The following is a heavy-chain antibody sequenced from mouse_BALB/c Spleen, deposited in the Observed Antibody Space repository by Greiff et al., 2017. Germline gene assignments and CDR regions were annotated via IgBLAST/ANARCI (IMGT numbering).Heavy chain of an antibody. D-gene: IGHD2-14*01. J-gene: IGHJ4*01. CDR2: ISNGGGST. CDR3: ARDRYGNYYYAMDY. Sequence: EGKVVESGGGLVQPGGSLKLSCAASGFTFSSYTMSWVRQTPEKRLEWVAYISNGGGSTYYPDTVKGRFTISRDNAKNTLYLQMSSLKSEDTAMYYCARDRYGNYYYAMDYWGQGTSVTVSS. V-gene: IGHV5-12-2*01. CDR1: GFTFSSYT.